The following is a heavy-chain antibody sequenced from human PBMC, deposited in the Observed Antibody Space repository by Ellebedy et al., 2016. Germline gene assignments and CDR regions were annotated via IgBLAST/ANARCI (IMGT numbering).Heavy chain of an antibody. CDR3: ARQGRNWYFDL. J-gene: IGHJ2*01. Sequence: GESLKISXKGSGYSFTNYWIGWVRQMPGKGLEWMGIIYPGDSDTRYSPSFQGQVTISADKSISTAYLQLNSLKASDTAMYYCARQGRNWYFDLWGRGTLVTVSS. CDR1: GYSFTNYW. V-gene: IGHV5-51*01. CDR2: IYPGDSDT.